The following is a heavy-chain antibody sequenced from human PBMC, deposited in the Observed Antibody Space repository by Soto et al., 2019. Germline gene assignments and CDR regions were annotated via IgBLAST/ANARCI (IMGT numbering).Heavy chain of an antibody. V-gene: IGHV3-23*01. CDR1: GFTFSSYA. Sequence: GGSQRLSCAASGFTFSSYAMSWVRQAPGKGLEWVSAISGSGGSTYYADSVKGRFTISRDNSKNTLYLQMNSLRAEDTAVYYCAKPLITIFGEVISETFAFDIWGQGTMVTVSS. CDR2: ISGSGGST. J-gene: IGHJ3*02. D-gene: IGHD3-3*01. CDR3: AKPLITIFGEVISETFAFDI.